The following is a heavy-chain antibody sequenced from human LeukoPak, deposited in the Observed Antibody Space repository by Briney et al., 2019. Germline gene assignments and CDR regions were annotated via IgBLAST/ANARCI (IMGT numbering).Heavy chain of an antibody. J-gene: IGHJ4*02. V-gene: IGHV3-74*01. Sequence: GGSLRLSCAASGFTFSNDWMHWVRQVPGKGLVWVSRINTDGSTTTYADSVKGRFTISRDNAKNTLYLQMNSLRVEDTAVYYCARGRGGSYHYWGQGTLVTVSS. CDR2: INTDGSTT. CDR1: GFTFSNDW. D-gene: IGHD1-26*01. CDR3: ARGRGGSYHY.